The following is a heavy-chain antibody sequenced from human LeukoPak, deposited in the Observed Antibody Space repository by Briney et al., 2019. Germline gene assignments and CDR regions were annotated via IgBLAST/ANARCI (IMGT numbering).Heavy chain of an antibody. CDR3: ARMYCSGDSCWFDY. J-gene: IGHJ4*02. CDR1: GFTFSSYW. D-gene: IGHD2-15*01. V-gene: IGHV3-74*03. Sequence: GGSLRLSCAASGFTFSSYWMHWVRQAPGKGLVWVSRINSDGFGITYADSVKGRFTISRDNAKKTLYLQMNSLRAEDTAFYYCARMYCSGDSCWFDYWGQGTLVTVSS. CDR2: INSDGFGI.